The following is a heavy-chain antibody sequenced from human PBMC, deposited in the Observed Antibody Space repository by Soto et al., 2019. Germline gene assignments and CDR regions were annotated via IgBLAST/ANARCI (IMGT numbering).Heavy chain of an antibody. Sequence: PSEPLPLTCTVSGRTTSSYYWSWIRQPPGKGLEWIGYIYYSGSTNYNPSLKSRVTISVDTSKNQFSLKLSSVTAADTAVYYCARGDSGSYLREGLGYNSVMDTWGKGTTPPISS. V-gene: IGHV4-59*01. J-gene: IGHJ6*04. CDR3: ARGDSGSYLREGLGYNSVMDT. CDR1: GRTTSSYY. D-gene: IGHD1-26*01. CDR2: IYYSGST.